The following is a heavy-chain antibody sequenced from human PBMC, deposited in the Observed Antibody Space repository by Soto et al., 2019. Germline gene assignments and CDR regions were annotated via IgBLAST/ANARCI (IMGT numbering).Heavy chain of an antibody. CDR1: GGSISSYY. V-gene: IGHV4-59*01. D-gene: IGHD2-15*01. CDR2: IYYSGST. CDR3: ARDQEVVDSLGYYYYGMDV. J-gene: IGHJ6*02. Sequence: SETLSLTCTVSGGSISSYYWSWIRQPPGKGLEWIGYIYYSGSTNYNPSLKSRVTISVDTSKNQFSLKLSSVTAADTAVYYCARDQEVVDSLGYYYYGMDVWGQGTTVTVSS.